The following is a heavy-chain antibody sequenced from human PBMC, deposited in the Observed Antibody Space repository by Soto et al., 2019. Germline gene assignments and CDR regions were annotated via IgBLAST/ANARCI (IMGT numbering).Heavy chain of an antibody. CDR2: INPTSEYT. Sequence: KVSCKASGYTFTSYDINWVRQAPGQGLEWVGWINPTSEYTVHAQKFQGRVTLTREISTDTAYMELSSLTSEDTAVYFCARQVDPGYSSDWGPGPKVTVSS. D-gene: IGHD2-15*01. CDR3: ARQVDPGYSSD. V-gene: IGHV1-8*01. CDR1: GYTFTSYD. J-gene: IGHJ4*02.